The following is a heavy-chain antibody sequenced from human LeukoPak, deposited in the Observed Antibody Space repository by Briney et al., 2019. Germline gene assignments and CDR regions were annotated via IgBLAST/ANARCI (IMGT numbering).Heavy chain of an antibody. CDR1: GYTFIDYY. CDR2: INPNSGGT. CDR3: ARGRSSGADNWFDP. V-gene: IGHV1-2*02. D-gene: IGHD6-19*01. Sequence: ASVKVSCKASGYTFIDYYMNWVRQAPGQGLEWMGWINPNSGGTNYAQKFQGRVTIAADESTSTAYMELSSLRSEDTAVYYCARGRSSGADNWFDPWGQGTLVTVSS. J-gene: IGHJ5*02.